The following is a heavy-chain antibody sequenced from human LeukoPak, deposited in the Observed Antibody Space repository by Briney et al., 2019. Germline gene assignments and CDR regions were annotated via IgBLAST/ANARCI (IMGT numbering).Heavy chain of an antibody. V-gene: IGHV4-61*02. Sequence: SETLSLTCTVSGGSISSGSYYWSWIRQPAGKGLEWIGRIYTSGSTNYDPYLKSRVTISVDTSKNQFSLKLSSVTAADTAVYYCASSEIVVVPAAMGYFDYWGQGTLVTVSS. CDR2: IYTSGST. CDR3: ASSEIVVVPAAMGYFDY. J-gene: IGHJ4*02. D-gene: IGHD2-2*01. CDR1: GGSISSGSYY.